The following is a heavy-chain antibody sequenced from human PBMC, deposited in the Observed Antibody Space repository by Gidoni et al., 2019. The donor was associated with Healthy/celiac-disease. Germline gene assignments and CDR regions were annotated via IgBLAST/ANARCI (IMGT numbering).Heavy chain of an antibody. J-gene: IGHJ3*02. CDR3: ARGWDAFDI. CDR2: IYSGGST. D-gene: IGHD2-15*01. Sequence: EVQLVESGGGLLQPGGSLRLSCSASGFTVSSNYMSWFRQAPGKGLGWVSFIYSGGSTYYADSVKGRFTISRDNSKNTLYLQMNSLRAEDTAVYYCARGWDAFDIWGQGTMVTVSS. CDR1: GFTVSSNY. V-gene: IGHV3-53*01.